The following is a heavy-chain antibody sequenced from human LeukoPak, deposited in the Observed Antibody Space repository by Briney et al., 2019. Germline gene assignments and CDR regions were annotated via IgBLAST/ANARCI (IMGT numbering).Heavy chain of an antibody. CDR3: AKDVMTASYGMDV. CDR1: GFTFDDYA. V-gene: IGHV3-9*01. J-gene: IGHJ6*02. D-gene: IGHD2-8*01. CDR2: ISWNSVTM. Sequence: QSGGSLRLSCAASGFTFDDYAMHWVRQAPGKGLEWVSGISWNSVTMGYADSVKGRFTISRDNAKNSLYLQMNSPRTEDTALYYCAKDVMTASYGMDVWGQGTTVTVSS.